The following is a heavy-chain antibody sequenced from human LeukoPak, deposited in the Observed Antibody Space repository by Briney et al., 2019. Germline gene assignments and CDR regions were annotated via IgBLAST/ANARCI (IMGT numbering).Heavy chain of an antibody. CDR1: GGSISSSSYY. J-gene: IGHJ6*03. V-gene: IGHV4-39*07. D-gene: IGHD1-1*01. CDR2: IYYSGST. Sequence: SETLSLTCTVSGGSISSSSYYWGWIRQPPGKGLEWIGSIYYSGSTYYNPSLKSRVTISVDTSKNQFSLKLSSVTAADTAVYYCARARQLAYYYYYMDVWGKGTTVTVSS. CDR3: ARARQLAYYYYYMDV.